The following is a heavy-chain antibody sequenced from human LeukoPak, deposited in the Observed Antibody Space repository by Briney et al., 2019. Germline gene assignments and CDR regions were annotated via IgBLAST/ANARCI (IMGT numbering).Heavy chain of an antibody. CDR1: GFSFSAYG. D-gene: IGHD2-15*01. J-gene: IGHJ4*02. Sequence: PGRSLRLSCAASGFSFSAYGMHWVRQSPGKGLEWLAVIWDDGSYTYYADSAKGRFTISRDNAKNTLYLQMNSLRAEDTAVYYCAKPTRGSGGSFLIDYWRQGTLVSVSS. V-gene: IGHV3-33*06. CDR2: IWDDGSYT. CDR3: AKPTRGSGGSFLIDY.